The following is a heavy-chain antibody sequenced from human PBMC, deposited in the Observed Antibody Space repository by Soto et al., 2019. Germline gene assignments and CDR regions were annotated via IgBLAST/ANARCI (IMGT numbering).Heavy chain of an antibody. D-gene: IGHD1-26*01. CDR2: HSGENGNT. V-gene: IGHV1-18*04. J-gene: IGHJ4*02. CDR1: GDTLTSYG. Sequence: QVQLEQSGPEVIKPGASLNVSCTASGDTLTSYGVTWVRQAPGQGLEWMGFHSGENGNTNYAQTFQGRVTMTADMSAATAYLQLRTLRSDDTAIYYCAVGEDFDYWGQGPLVIVSS. CDR3: AVGEDFDY.